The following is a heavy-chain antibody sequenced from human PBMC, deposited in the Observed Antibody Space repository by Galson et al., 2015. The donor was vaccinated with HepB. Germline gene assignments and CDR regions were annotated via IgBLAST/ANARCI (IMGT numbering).Heavy chain of an antibody. CDR1: GYTFTSYG. J-gene: IGHJ6*02. CDR2: ISAYNGNT. D-gene: IGHD2-2*01. V-gene: IGHV1-18*04. Sequence: SVKVSCKASGYTFTSYGISWVRQAPGQGLEWMGWISAYNGNTNYAQKLQGRVTMTTDTSTSTAYMELRSLRSDDTAVYYCATPLEGSSTSSLSPARSYYYYGMDVWGQGTTVTVSS. CDR3: ATPLEGSSTSSLSPARSYYYYGMDV.